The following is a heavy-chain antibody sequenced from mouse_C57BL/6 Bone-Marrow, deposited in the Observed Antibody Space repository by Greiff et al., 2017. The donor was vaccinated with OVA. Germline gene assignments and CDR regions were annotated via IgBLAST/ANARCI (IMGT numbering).Heavy chain of an antibody. CDR3: ASPHYYGSSADV. CDR2: ITPSSGYT. V-gene: IGHV1-4*01. CDR1: GYTFTSYT. J-gene: IGHJ1*03. D-gene: IGHD1-1*01. Sequence: QVQLQQSGAELARPGASVKMSCKASGYTFTSYTLHWVKQRPGQGLEWIGYITPSSGYTKYNQKFKDKATLTADKSSSTAYMQLSSLTSEDSAVYYCASPHYYGSSADVWGTGTTVTVSS.